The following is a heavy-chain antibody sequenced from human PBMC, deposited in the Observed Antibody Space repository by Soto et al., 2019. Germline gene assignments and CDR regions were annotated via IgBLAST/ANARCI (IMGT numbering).Heavy chain of an antibody. J-gene: IGHJ6*02. CDR2: SRNEASSYST. Sequence: EVQLVESGGGLAQPGGSLRLSCAASGFRFSDFYMDWVCQTPGKGLEWVGRSRNEASSYSTDYAASVRGRFTISRHDSQSFLFLQMNSLKSEDTAVYYCALNYYGLDVLDQGTTVTVSS. V-gene: IGHV3-72*01. CDR1: GFRFSDFY. CDR3: ALNYYGLDV.